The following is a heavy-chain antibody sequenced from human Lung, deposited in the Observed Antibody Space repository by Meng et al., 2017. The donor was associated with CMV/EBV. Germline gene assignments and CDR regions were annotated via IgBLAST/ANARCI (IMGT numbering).Heavy chain of an antibody. V-gene: IGHV3-23*01. CDR1: GFTFTSYA. D-gene: IGHD2-2*01. CDR2: ISGSGGST. J-gene: IGHJ6*02. Sequence: GGSXRLXXAASGFTFTSYAMSWVRQAPGKGLEWVSAISGSGGSTYYADSVKGRFTISRDNSKNTLYLQMNSLRAEDTAVYYCAKDGVVIPEGGMDVWGQGTXVTVAS. CDR3: AKDGVVIPEGGMDV.